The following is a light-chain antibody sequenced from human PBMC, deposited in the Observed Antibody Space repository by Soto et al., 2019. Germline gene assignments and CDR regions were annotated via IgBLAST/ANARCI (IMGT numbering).Light chain of an antibody. Sequence: QSALTQPASVSGSPGQSITISCAGTSSDIGAYNYVSWYQQHPGRAPKLMLYEVSHRPSGVSNRFSGSKSANTASLTISGLHPEDEGNYYCASYTGTTPDVLFAGGPKLTV. V-gene: IGLV2-14*01. CDR3: ASYTGTTPDVL. J-gene: IGLJ2*01. CDR2: EVS. CDR1: SSDIGAYNY.